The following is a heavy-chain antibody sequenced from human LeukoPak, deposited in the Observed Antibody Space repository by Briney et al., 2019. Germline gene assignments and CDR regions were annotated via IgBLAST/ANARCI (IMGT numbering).Heavy chain of an antibody. Sequence: ASVKVSCKVSGYTLTELSMHWVRQAPGKGLEGMGGFDPEDGETIYAQKFQGRVTMTEDTSTDTAYMELSSLRSEDTAVYYCATGLGLTGYYVYDAFDIWGQGTMVTVSS. CDR3: ATGLGLTGYYVYDAFDI. CDR2: FDPEDGET. J-gene: IGHJ3*02. V-gene: IGHV1-24*01. D-gene: IGHD3-9*01. CDR1: GYTLTELS.